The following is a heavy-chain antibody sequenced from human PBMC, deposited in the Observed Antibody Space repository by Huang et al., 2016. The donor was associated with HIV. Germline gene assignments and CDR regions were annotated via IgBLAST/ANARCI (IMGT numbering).Heavy chain of an antibody. D-gene: IGHD3-22*01. V-gene: IGHV4-59*01. CDR3: ARNYYDNVDWYFDL. CDR2: VHYSGST. Sequence: QVQLQEPGPGLVKPSETLSLTCSVPGGSINSYYWSWIRQPPGKGLEWIGYVHYSGSTIYNPSLKTRVTISVDPAKTQFSLKRSAVTAADTAMYYCARNYYDNVDWYFDLWGRGTLVTVSS. J-gene: IGHJ2*01. CDR1: GGSINSYY.